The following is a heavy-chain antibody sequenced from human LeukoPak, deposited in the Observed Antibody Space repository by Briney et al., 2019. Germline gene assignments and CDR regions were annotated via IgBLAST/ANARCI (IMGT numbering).Heavy chain of an antibody. V-gene: IGHV3-49*04. J-gene: IGHJ4*02. CDR3: TRDLYYFDSSARYYFYH. Sequence: GGSLRLSCAVSGFTFSDHYMDWVRQAPGKGLEWVGFIRSKAYGETTEYAASVQGRFTISRDDSKSVAYMQMNSLKTEDTAVYYCTRDLYYFDSSARYYFYHWGQGILVTVSS. CDR1: GFTFSDHY. CDR2: IRSKAYGETT. D-gene: IGHD3-22*01.